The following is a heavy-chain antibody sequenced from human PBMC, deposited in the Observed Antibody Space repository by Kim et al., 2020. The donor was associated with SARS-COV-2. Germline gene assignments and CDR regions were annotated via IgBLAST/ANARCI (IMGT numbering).Heavy chain of an antibody. J-gene: IGHJ1*01. Sequence: SETLSLTCTVSGGPISSYYWTWIRQPPGKGLEWIGNFYDSGGMNYNPSLNGRVTISRDAAKNQVSLKLRSVTAADTAVYYCARDYGGSWFSRFFQYWGQG. CDR3: ARDYGGSWFSRFFQY. D-gene: IGHD6-13*01. CDR1: GGPISSYY. CDR2: FYDSGGM. V-gene: IGHV4-59*01.